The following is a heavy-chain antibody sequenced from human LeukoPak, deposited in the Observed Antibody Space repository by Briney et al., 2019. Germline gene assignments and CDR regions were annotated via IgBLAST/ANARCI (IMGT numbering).Heavy chain of an antibody. CDR3: ASRVYGLGSFNY. CDR1: GDSISSTSYY. J-gene: IGHJ4*01. V-gene: IGHV4-39*01. Sequence: SETLSLTCTVSGDSISSTSYYWDWVRQPPGKGLEWIGSIYNSGTTYYNPSLKSRVTISVDTSKNQFSLKVSSVTAADTAVYYCASRVYGLGSFNYWGQGTLVTVSS. D-gene: IGHD3-10*01. CDR2: IYNSGTT.